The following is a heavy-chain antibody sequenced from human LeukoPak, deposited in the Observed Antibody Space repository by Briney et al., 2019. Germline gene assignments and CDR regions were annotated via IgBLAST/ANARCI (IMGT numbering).Heavy chain of an antibody. CDR3: ARVPPGSRSWDYVWGSYRRGGRWSDP. J-gene: IGHJ5*02. CDR1: GYTFTSYY. Sequence: ASVKVSCKASGYTFTSYYMHWVRQAPGQGLEWMGIINPSGGSTSYAQKFQGRVTMTRNTSISTAYMELSSLRSEDTAVYYCARVPPGSRSWDYVWGSYRRGGRWSDPWGQGTLVTVSS. CDR2: INPSGGST. D-gene: IGHD3-16*02. V-gene: IGHV1-46*01.